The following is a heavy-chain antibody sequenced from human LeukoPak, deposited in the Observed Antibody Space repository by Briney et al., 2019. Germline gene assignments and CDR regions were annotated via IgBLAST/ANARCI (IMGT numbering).Heavy chain of an antibody. CDR1: GFTFSSYA. CDR2: ISGSGGST. Sequence: GGSLRLSCAASGFTFSSYAMSWVRQAPGKGLEWVSAISGSGGSTYYADSVKGRFTISRDNSKNTLYLQMNSLRAEDTAVYYCAEASMIVVVITPFDYWGQGTLVTVSS. D-gene: IGHD3-22*01. V-gene: IGHV3-23*01. J-gene: IGHJ4*02. CDR3: AEASMIVVVITPFDY.